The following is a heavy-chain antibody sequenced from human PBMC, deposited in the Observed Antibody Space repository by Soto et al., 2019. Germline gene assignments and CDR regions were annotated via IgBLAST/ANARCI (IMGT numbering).Heavy chain of an antibody. CDR2: INPSGGST. CDR3: ARDLSVDTAMVGVLGY. Sequence: ASVKVSCKASGYTFTSYYMHWVRQAPGQGLEWMGIINPSGGSTSYAQKFQGRVTMTRDTSTSTVYMELSSLRSEDTAVYYCARDLSVDTAMVGVLGYWGQGTLVTVSS. V-gene: IGHV1-46*01. J-gene: IGHJ4*02. CDR1: GYTFTSYY. D-gene: IGHD5-18*01.